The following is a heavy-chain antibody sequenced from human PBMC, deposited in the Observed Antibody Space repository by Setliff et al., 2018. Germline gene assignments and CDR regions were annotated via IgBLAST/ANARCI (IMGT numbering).Heavy chain of an antibody. CDR3: ARTVTNGFYPDS. V-gene: IGHV4-4*02. Sequence: SETLSLTCAVSGGSISSTNWWSWVRQPPGKGLEWIGEIYHSGHTKYNPSLKSRVTISVDKSNSQFFLRLSSVTAADTAVYYCARTVTNGFYPDSWGQGTLVTAPQ. D-gene: IGHD4-17*01. CDR2: IYHSGHT. J-gene: IGHJ5*01. CDR1: GGSISSTNW.